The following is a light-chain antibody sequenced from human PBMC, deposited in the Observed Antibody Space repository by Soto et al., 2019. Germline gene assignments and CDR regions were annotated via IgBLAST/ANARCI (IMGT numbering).Light chain of an antibody. J-gene: IGKJ4*01. Sequence: DIQLTQSPSFLSASVGDRITITCRASQGLRGNLAWYQQKPGKVPRVLISATSSLQSGVPSRFSGSGSGTEFTLTVSCLQPEDFATYYCQRVDDYPLTFGGGTTVEI. CDR1: QGLRGN. CDR2: ATS. V-gene: IGKV1-9*01. CDR3: QRVDDYPLT.